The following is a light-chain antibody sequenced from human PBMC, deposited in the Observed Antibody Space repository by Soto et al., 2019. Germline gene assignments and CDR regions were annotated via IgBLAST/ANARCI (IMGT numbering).Light chain of an antibody. V-gene: IGKV1-39*01. J-gene: IGKJ4*01. CDR2: GAS. CDR1: QSISNY. Sequence: DIQMTQSPSSLSASVGDRVTITCLASQSISNYLNWYQQKPGIAPKLLIYGASSLQSGVPSRVSGSGYGTDFTLTISSLQPEDFATYYCQQSYSTPRTFGGGTKVEIK. CDR3: QQSYSTPRT.